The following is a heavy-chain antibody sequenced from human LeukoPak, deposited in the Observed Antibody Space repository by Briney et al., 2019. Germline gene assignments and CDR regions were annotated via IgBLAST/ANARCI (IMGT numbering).Heavy chain of an antibody. CDR1: GYTLTELS. CDR3: AREGLDYGDYYDY. J-gene: IGHJ4*02. CDR2: INPSGGST. V-gene: IGHV1-46*01. Sequence: ASVKVSCKVSGYTLTELSMHWVRQAPGQGLEWMGIINPSGGSTSYAQKFQGRVTMTRDTSTSTVYMELSSLRSEDTAVYYCAREGLDYGDYYDYWGQGTLVTVSS. D-gene: IGHD4-17*01.